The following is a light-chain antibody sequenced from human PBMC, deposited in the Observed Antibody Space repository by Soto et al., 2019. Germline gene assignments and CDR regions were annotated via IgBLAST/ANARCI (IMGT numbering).Light chain of an antibody. Sequence: EIVMTQSPATLSVSPGERATLSCRASQSVSSNLAWYQQNPGQAHRLLIYGASTRATGIPARFSGSGSGTEFTLTISSLQSEEFAVYYCQQYGSSPVTVGQGTKVDI. V-gene: IGKV3-15*01. CDR2: GAS. CDR3: QQYGSSPVT. CDR1: QSVSSN. J-gene: IGKJ1*01.